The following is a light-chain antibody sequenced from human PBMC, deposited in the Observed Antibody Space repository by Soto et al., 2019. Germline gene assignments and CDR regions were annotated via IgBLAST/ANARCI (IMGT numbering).Light chain of an antibody. CDR3: QQSSTTPYT. CDR1: QNIRSY. V-gene: IGKV1-39*01. CDR2: AAS. J-gene: IGKJ2*01. Sequence: DIQLTQSPSSLSASVGDRVTITCRASQNIRSYLNWYQQKPRKAPKVLIYAASSLQSGVPSRFSGSGSGTDITLTSSSLQPEDVATYCQQSSTTPYTFGQGTKLEIK.